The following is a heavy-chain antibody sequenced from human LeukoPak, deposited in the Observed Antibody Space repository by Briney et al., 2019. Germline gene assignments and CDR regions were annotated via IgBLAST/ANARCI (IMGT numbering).Heavy chain of an antibody. D-gene: IGHD4-17*01. CDR1: GFTFSSYG. CDR2: IYSGGST. J-gene: IGHJ6*03. V-gene: IGHV3-53*01. Sequence: GGSLRLSCAASGFTFSSYGMSWVRQAPGKGLEWVSVIYSGGSTYYADSVKGRFTISRDNSKNTLYLQMNSLRAEDTAVYYCARNMMTTVTTPSSYYYYYMDVWGKGTTVTISS. CDR3: ARNMMTTVTTPSSYYYYYMDV.